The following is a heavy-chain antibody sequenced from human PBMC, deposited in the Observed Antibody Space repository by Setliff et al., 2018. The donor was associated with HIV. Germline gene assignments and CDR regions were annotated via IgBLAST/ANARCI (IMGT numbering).Heavy chain of an antibody. V-gene: IGHV4-39*07. D-gene: IGHD4-17*01. CDR1: GGSISSSSYY. Sequence: SETLSLTCSVSGGSISSSSYYGGWIRQPPGKGLEWIGSIYYSGSTYYNPSLKSRVTISVDTSKKQFSLKLTSVTAADTAVYYCARAAAGNTGPFDLWGQGSPVTVSS. CDR3: ARAAAGNTGPFDL. J-gene: IGHJ4*02. CDR2: IYYSGST.